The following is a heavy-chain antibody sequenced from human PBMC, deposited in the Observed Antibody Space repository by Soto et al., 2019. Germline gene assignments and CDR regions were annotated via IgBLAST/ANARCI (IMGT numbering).Heavy chain of an antibody. CDR1: GFTFSSYA. Sequence: QVQLVESGGGVVQPGRSLRLSCAASGFTFSSYAMHWVRQAPGKGLEWVAVISYDGSNKYYADSVKGRFTISRDNSKNTLSLHKNTLRAEDTAVYYCARDLIPVQDATPFYCYYGIDVWGQGTTVTVSS. D-gene: IGHD2-2*02. J-gene: IGHJ6*02. V-gene: IGHV3-30-3*01. CDR2: ISYDGSNK. CDR3: ARDLIPVQDATPFYCYYGIDV.